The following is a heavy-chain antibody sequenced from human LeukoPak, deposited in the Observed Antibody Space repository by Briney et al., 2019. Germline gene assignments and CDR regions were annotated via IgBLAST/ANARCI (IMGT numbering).Heavy chain of an antibody. J-gene: IGHJ4*02. CDR3: ARAVGRWQQSRGLAFSYSDF. CDR1: GYSISSGYY. D-gene: IGHD5-24*01. V-gene: IGHV4-38-2*01. CDR2: IFHSGST. Sequence: SSETPSLTCAVSGYSISSGYYWGWIRQPPGKGLEWIGSIFHSGSTYYNPSLKSRLTTSVDTSKNQFSLKLSSVTAADTAVYYCARAVGRWQQSRGLAFSYSDFWGQGTLVTVSS.